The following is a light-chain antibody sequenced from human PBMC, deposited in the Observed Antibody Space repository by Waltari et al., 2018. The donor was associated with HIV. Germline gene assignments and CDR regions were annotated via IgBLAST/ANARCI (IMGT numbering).Light chain of an antibody. J-gene: IGKJ1*01. CDR3: QQYNSYPWT. CDR2: KAS. Sequence: DIQMTQSPSTLSASVGDRVTITCRARQSISSWLAWYQQKPGKAPKLLIYKASSLESGVPSRFSGRGSGTDFTLTISSLQADDFATYYCQQYNSYPWTFGQGTKVEIK. V-gene: IGKV1-5*03. CDR1: QSISSW.